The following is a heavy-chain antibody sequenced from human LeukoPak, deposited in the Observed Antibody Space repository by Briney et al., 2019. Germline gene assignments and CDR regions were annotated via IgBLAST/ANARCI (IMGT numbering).Heavy chain of an antibody. CDR2: INPDGRDT. J-gene: IGHJ5*01. CDR3: VRSSSMDS. D-gene: IGHD3-10*01. Sequence: GGSLRLSCAASRFVFSTHWMIWVRQAPGKGLECVANINPDGRDTNYVDSVKGRFTISRDNAKNSLYLQMNSLGGEDTAVYYCVRSSSMDSWGQATMVTVSS. CDR1: RFVFSTHW. V-gene: IGHV3-7*01.